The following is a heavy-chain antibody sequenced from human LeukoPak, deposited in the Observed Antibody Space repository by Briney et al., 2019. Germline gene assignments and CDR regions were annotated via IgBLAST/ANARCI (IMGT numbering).Heavy chain of an antibody. D-gene: IGHD4-23*01. J-gene: IGHJ4*02. CDR1: GFTLTDYT. CDR3: ARDRSYVGFDY. V-gene: IGHV3-69-1*01. CDR2: ISTSSNI. Sequence: GESLKISCAASGFTLTDYTINWVRQAPGKGLEWVSSISTSSNIYYADSVKGRFTVSRDNAKNSVYLQTNSLRAEDTAVYYCARDRSYVGFDYWGQGTLVTVSS.